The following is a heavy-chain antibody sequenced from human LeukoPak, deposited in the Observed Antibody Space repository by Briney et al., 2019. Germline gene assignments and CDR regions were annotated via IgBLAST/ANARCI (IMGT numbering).Heavy chain of an antibody. V-gene: IGHV1-8*01. J-gene: IGHJ6*03. Sequence: ASVKVSCKASGYTFTSYDINWVRQATGQGLEWMGWMNPNSGNTGYAQKFQGRVTMTRNTSISTAYMELSSLRSEDTAVYYCARGYYDSSGYYYGYYYYMDVWGKGTTVTVSS. CDR1: GYTFTSYD. CDR2: MNPNSGNT. CDR3: ARGYYDSSGYYYGYYYYMDV. D-gene: IGHD3-22*01.